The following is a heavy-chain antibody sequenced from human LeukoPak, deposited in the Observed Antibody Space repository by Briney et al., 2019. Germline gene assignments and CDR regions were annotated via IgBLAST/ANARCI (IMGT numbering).Heavy chain of an antibody. D-gene: IGHD3-10*01. CDR2: IYPGDSDT. J-gene: IGHJ4*02. CDR1: GYSFTSYW. Sequence: GESLQISCKGSGYSFTSYWIGWVRQMPGKGLEWMGIIYPGDSDTRYSPSIQGQVTISADKSISTAYLQWSSLKASDTAMYYCARVITMVRGAPLYYFDYWGQGTLVTVSS. V-gene: IGHV5-51*01. CDR3: ARVITMVRGAPLYYFDY.